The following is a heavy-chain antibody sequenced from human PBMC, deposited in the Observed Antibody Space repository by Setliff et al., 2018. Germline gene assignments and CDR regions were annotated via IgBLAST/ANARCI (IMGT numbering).Heavy chain of an antibody. V-gene: IGHV3-7*01. Sequence: GGSLRLSCAASGFTFSSYWMSWVRQAPGKGLEWVSNIKQDGSEKHYVDSVKGRFTISRDNAKNSLYLQLNSLRAEDTAVYYCSTRTVAARSLDTWGQGTLVTVSS. CDR1: GFTFSSYW. D-gene: IGHD6-13*01. CDR2: IKQDGSEK. J-gene: IGHJ5*02. CDR3: STRTVAARSLDT.